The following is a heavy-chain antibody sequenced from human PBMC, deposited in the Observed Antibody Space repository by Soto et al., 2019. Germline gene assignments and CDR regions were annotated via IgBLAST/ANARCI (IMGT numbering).Heavy chain of an antibody. CDR1: GFTFSSYS. Sequence: EVQLVESGGGLVQPGGSLRLSCAASGFTFSSYSMNWVRQAPGKGLEWVSHISSSSSTIYYADSVKGRFTISRDNAKNSLYLQMNSLRDEDTAVYYCARGEYCSGGSCYSPYYYYYGMDVWGQGTTVTVSS. J-gene: IGHJ6*02. CDR3: ARGEYCSGGSCYSPYYYYYGMDV. D-gene: IGHD2-15*01. CDR2: ISSSSSTI. V-gene: IGHV3-48*02.